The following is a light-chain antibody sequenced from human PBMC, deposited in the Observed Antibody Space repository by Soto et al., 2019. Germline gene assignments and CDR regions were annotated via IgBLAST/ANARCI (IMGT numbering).Light chain of an antibody. Sequence: QSVLTQPPSVSGAPGERVTISCTGSSSDIGAGYRVRWYQQVPGTAPKLLIYDNTNRPSGVSVRFSGSKSGTSASLAISGLQAEDEADYFCQSYDSSLSGSVVFGGGTKVTVL. V-gene: IGLV1-40*01. CDR2: DNT. CDR3: QSYDSSLSGSVV. CDR1: SSDIGAGYR. J-gene: IGLJ2*01.